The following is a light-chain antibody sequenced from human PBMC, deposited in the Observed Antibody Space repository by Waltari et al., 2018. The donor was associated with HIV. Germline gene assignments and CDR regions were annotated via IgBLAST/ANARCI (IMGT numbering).Light chain of an antibody. J-gene: IGLJ3*02. CDR2: DVN. CDR1: SSDVGDYNY. Sequence: QSALTQPRSVSGSPGQSVTISCTGTSSDVGDYNYVSWYQPHPGKAPKIMMFDVNKRPSGVPDRLAGSKSNNTASLAISGLQAEDEADYCCCSYADKYTWVFGGGTKLTFL. V-gene: IGLV2-11*01. CDR3: CSYADKYTWV.